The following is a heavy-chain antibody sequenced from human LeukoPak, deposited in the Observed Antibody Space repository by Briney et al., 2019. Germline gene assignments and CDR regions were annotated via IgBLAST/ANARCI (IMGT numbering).Heavy chain of an antibody. J-gene: IGHJ6*04. CDR3: ARGNYDFWSGYCGV. CDR1: GCTFNKYW. Sequence: GGSLRLSCAASGCTFNKYWMHWVRQAPGKGLVWVSRINTDGSSTSYADSVKGRFTISRDNAKNTLYLQMKSLRAEDTAVYYCARGNYDFWSGYCGVWGKGTTVTVSS. V-gene: IGHV3-74*01. D-gene: IGHD3-3*01. CDR2: INTDGSST.